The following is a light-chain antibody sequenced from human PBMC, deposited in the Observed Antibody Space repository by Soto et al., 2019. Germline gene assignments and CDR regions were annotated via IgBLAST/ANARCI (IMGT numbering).Light chain of an antibody. J-gene: IGLJ3*02. CDR1: SSDVGAYNY. V-gene: IGLV2-8*01. CDR3: SSFASSNTWV. CDR2: EVT. Sequence: QSALTQPPSASGSPGQSVTISCTGTSSDVGAYNYVSWYQQHAGKAPKLVIYEVTKRPSGVRDRFTGFKSANTASLTVSGLQAEDEADYYCSSFASSNTWVFGGGTKLTVL.